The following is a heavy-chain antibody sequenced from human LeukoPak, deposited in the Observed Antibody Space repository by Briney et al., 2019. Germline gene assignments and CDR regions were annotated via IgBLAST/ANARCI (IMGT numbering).Heavy chain of an antibody. CDR2: IKTDGTTT. V-gene: IGHV3-74*01. J-gene: IGHJ3*02. Sequence: PGGSLRLSCAASGFTFSSYWMHWVRQGPGKGQVWVSRIKTDGTTTNYADSVKGQFTISRDNAKNTLYLQMNGLTVEDTAVYYCARASPQRYGDFDIWGQGTMVSVSS. CDR3: ARASPQRYGDFDI. CDR1: GFTFSSYW. D-gene: IGHD4/OR15-4a*01.